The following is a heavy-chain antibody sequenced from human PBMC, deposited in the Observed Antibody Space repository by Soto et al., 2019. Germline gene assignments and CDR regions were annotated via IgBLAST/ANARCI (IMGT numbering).Heavy chain of an antibody. CDR3: TRVPDYGDPGGWFDP. CDR1: GGSFSSYT. Sequence: QGQLVQSGTEVKKPGSSVKVSCTASGGSFSSYTINWVRLAPGPGLEWVGGITPLFGTTNYAQKFKGRVTITADLSTSTAYMDMSSLRSEDTAIYYCTRVPDYGDPGGWFDPWGQGTLVTVSS. J-gene: IGHJ5*02. V-gene: IGHV1-69*01. D-gene: IGHD4-17*01. CDR2: ITPLFGTT.